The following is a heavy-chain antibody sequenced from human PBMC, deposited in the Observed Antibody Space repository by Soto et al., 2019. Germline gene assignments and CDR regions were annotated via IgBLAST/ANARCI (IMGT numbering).Heavy chain of an antibody. CDR3: AKDQNTIFGVVIIGYFDY. V-gene: IGHV3-30*18. CDR1: GFTFSSYG. D-gene: IGHD3-3*01. Sequence: QVQLVESGGGVVQPGRSLRLSCAASGFTFSSYGMHWVRQAPGKGLEWVAVISYDGSNKYYADSVKGRFTISRDNSKNTLYLQMNSLRAEDTAVDYCAKDQNTIFGVVIIGYFDYWGQGTLVTVSS. J-gene: IGHJ4*02. CDR2: ISYDGSNK.